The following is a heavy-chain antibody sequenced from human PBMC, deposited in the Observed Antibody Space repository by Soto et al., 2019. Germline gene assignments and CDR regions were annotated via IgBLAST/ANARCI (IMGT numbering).Heavy chain of an antibody. D-gene: IGHD2-2*01. Sequence: GEPLKVSCKGSGYSFTSYWSGWVRQMPGKGLEWMGIIYPGDSDTRYSPSFQGQVTISADKSISTAYLQWSSLKASDTAMYYCARQPAHCSSTSCYRHYYYGMDVWGQGTTVTVS. CDR2: IYPGDSDT. CDR1: GYSFTSYW. CDR3: ARQPAHCSSTSCYRHYYYGMDV. V-gene: IGHV5-51*01. J-gene: IGHJ6*02.